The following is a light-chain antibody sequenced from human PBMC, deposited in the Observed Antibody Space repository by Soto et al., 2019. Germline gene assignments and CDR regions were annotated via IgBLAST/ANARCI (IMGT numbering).Light chain of an antibody. CDR3: QQYNSYSLFT. CDR1: QSISSW. Sequence: DIQMTQSPSTLSASVGDRVTITCRASQSISSWLAWYQQKPGKAPKLLIYDASSLESGVPSRFSGSGSGTEFTLTISSLKPDDFATYYCQQYNSYSLFTFGPGTKVDIK. CDR2: DAS. J-gene: IGKJ3*01. V-gene: IGKV1-5*01.